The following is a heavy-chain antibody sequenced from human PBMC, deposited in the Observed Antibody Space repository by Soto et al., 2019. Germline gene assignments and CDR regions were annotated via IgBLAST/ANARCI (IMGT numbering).Heavy chain of an antibody. Sequence: ESGGVVVQPGGSLRLSCAASGFTFDDYAMHWVRQAPGKGLEWVSLISWDGGSTYYADSVKGRFTISRDNSKNSLYLQMNSRRAEDTALYYCGKASTREWGWLDPWGQGTLVTVSS. CDR2: ISWDGGST. J-gene: IGHJ5*02. V-gene: IGHV3-43D*04. CDR3: GKASTREWGWLDP. D-gene: IGHD1-26*01. CDR1: GFTFDDYA.